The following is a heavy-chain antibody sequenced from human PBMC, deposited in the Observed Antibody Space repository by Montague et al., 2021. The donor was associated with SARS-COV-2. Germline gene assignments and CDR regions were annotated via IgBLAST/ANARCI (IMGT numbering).Heavy chain of an antibody. Sequence: SETLSLTCAVYGGSFNGYYWSWIRKPPGTGLEWNWEINHNGSTNYNPSLKSRITISVDTSKNQFYLKLSSVTAADTALYYYESGVPVTTLYYYYGMDVWGQGTTVTVAS. J-gene: IGHJ6*02. CDR3: ESGVPVTTLYYYYGMDV. CDR2: INHNGST. D-gene: IGHD4-11*01. V-gene: IGHV4-34*10. CDR1: GGSFNGYY.